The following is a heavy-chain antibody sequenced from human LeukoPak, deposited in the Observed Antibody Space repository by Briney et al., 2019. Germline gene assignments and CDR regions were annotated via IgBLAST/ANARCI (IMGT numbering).Heavy chain of an antibody. Sequence: GASVKVSCKASGYTFTGYYMHWVRQAPGQGLEWMGWINPNSSGTNYEQKFQGRVTMTRDTSISTAYMELSRLRSDDTAVYYCARGLVGASAGNAFDIWGQGTMVTVSS. V-gene: IGHV1-2*02. J-gene: IGHJ3*02. D-gene: IGHD1-26*01. CDR3: ARGLVGASAGNAFDI. CDR1: GYTFTGYY. CDR2: INPNSSGT.